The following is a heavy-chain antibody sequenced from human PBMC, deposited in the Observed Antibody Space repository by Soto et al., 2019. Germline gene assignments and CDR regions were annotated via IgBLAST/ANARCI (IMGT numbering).Heavy chain of an antibody. V-gene: IGHV1-69*13. CDR3: ARTYYYDSSGYSPEPTGYYYYYGMDV. Sequence: SVKVSCKASGGTFSSYAISWVRQAPGQGLEWMGGIIPIFGTANYAQKFQGRVTITADESTSTAYMELSSLRSEDTAVYYCARTYYYDSSGYSPEPTGYYYYYGMDVWGQGTTVTVSS. CDR2: IIPIFGTA. CDR1: GGTFSSYA. J-gene: IGHJ6*02. D-gene: IGHD3-22*01.